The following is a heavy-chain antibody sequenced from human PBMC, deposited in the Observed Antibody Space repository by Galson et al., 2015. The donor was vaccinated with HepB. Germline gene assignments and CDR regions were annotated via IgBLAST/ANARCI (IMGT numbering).Heavy chain of an antibody. J-gene: IGHJ3*01. V-gene: IGHV3-33*01. CDR2: IWYDGSSR. CDR1: GFPFSSYG. CDR3: ARDLSGSAGAFDF. Sequence: SLRLSCAASGFPFSSYGMHWVRQAPGKGLEWVAAIWYDGSSRYHADSVKGRFTISRDNSKNTLYLQMSSLRAEDTALYSCARDLSGSAGAFDFWVQVTIVIVSS. D-gene: IGHD2-15*01.